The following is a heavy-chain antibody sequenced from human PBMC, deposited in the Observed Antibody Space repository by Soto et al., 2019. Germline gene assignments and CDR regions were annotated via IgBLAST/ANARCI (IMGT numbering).Heavy chain of an antibody. CDR3: TRAIAVGGYHFDY. CDR2: IWHGGGEK. V-gene: IGHV3-33*01. CDR1: GFTFSDFG. J-gene: IGHJ4*01. Sequence: QVQLVESGGDVVRPGGSLRLSCAASGFTFSDFGMHWVRQAPVKVLEWVALIWHGGGEKNYSDSVKGRFTISRDNYMNTLFLHMNSLRAEDAAVYYCTRAIAVGGYHFDYWGHGTLVTVSS. D-gene: IGHD6-19*01.